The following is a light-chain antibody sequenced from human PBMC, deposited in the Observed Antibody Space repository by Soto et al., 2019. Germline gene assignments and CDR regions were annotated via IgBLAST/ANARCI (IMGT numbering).Light chain of an antibody. CDR2: GAS. CDR3: QQCGNSPWT. CDR1: QSVSSNY. J-gene: IGKJ1*01. Sequence: EIVMTQSPATLSVSPGERATLSCRASQSVSSNYLAWYQQKPGQAPRLLIYGASSRATGIPDRFSGSGSGTDFSLTISRLEPEDFAVYYCQQCGNSPWTFGQGTKVDIK. V-gene: IGKV3-20*01.